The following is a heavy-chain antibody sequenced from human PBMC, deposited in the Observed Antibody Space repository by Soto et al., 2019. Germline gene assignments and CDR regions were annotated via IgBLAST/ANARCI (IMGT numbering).Heavy chain of an antibody. D-gene: IGHD3-10*01. V-gene: IGHV1-69*08. Sequence: QVQLVQSGAELKKLGSSVKVSCKASGGTFSSYTISWVRQAPGQGLDWMGRIIPILGIANYAQKFQGRVTITADKSTSTAYMELSSLRSEDTAVYYCAREEYYYGSGAFFDYWGQGTLVTVSS. CDR1: GGTFSSYT. CDR2: IIPILGIA. J-gene: IGHJ4*02. CDR3: AREEYYYGSGAFFDY.